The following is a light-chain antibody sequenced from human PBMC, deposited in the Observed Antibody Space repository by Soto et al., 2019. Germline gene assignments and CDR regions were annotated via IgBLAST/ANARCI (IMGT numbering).Light chain of an antibody. V-gene: IGLV1-44*01. CDR3: QSYDSSLNVVV. CDR2: GNN. J-gene: IGLJ2*01. CDR1: SSNIGSNY. Sequence: QSVLTQPPSASGTPGQRVTISCSGSSSNIGSNYVYWYQQLPGTAPKLLIHGNNNRPSGVPDRFSGSKSGTSASLAITGLQAEDEAYYYCQSYDSSLNVVVFGGGTKLTVL.